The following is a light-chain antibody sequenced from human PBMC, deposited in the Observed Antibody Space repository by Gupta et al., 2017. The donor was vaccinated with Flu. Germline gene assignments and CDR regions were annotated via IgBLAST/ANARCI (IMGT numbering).Light chain of an antibody. J-gene: IGKJ3*01. V-gene: IGKV4-1*01. CDR3: QQDSSTPYA. CDR2: WVS. Sequence: DIFITQSPYSPAGSLGERATINCKSSQSSLYSCNNKTYLAWYQQKPGQPPKLLIYWVSTRESGVPDRFSGRGSGTDFTLTISSLQAEDVAVYYCQQDSSTPYAFGHGTKVDIK. CDR1: QSSLYSCNNKTY.